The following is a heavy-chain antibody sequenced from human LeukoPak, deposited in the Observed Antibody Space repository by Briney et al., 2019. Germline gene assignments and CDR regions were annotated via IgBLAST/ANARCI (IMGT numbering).Heavy chain of an antibody. CDR3: ARVRQTYDYVWGSYRYPGESEEGPYYYYYYMDV. V-gene: IGHV4-59*08. CDR1: GGSISSYY. Sequence: SETLSLTCTVSGGSISSYYWSWIRQPPGKGLEWIGYIYYSGSTNYNPSLKSRVTISVDASKNQFSLKLSSVTAADTAVYYCARVRQTYDYVWGSYRYPGESEEGPYYYYYYMDVWGKGTTVTVSS. CDR2: IYYSGST. D-gene: IGHD3-16*02. J-gene: IGHJ6*03.